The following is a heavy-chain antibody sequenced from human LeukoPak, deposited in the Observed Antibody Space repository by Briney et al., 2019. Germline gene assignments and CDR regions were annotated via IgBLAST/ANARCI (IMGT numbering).Heavy chain of an antibody. CDR1: GLTVSSNY. J-gene: IGHJ2*01. D-gene: IGHD6-19*01. CDR3: ARDPTYSSGRLTGYFDL. V-gene: IGHV3-66*01. Sequence: GGSLRLSCAASGLTVSSNYMNWVRQAPGKGLEWVSVIYSGGSTYYADSVKGRFTISRDKSKNTLYLQMNSLRAEDTAVYYCARDPTYSSGRLTGYFDLWGRGTLVTV. CDR2: IYSGGST.